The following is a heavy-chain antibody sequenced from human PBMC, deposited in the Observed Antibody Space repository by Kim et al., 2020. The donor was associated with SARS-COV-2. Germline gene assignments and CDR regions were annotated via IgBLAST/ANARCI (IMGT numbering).Heavy chain of an antibody. V-gene: IGHV3-7*03. Sequence: VDSVKDRLTIARCNSKSSLYLQMNSLRAEDTAVYYCARDGATGLTTALWYWGQGTLVTVSS. D-gene: IGHD2-21*01. CDR3: ARDGATGLTTALWY. J-gene: IGHJ4*02.